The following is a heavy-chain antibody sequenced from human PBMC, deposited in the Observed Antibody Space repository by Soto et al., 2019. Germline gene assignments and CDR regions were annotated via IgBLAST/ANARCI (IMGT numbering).Heavy chain of an antibody. D-gene: IGHD3-10*02. CDR3: VAYLSYYVH. CDR1: GFTLSDHF. Sequence: EVQLVESGGGLVQPGGSLRLSCAVSGFTLSDHFMDWVRQAPGKGLEWVGRTQHKASSYATEYAASGHVGLTISRDDSYNPFYLQMRRLRTEDTAVYACVAYLSYYVHWGQGTLVTVSS. CDR2: TQHKASSYAT. J-gene: IGHJ4*02. V-gene: IGHV3-72*01.